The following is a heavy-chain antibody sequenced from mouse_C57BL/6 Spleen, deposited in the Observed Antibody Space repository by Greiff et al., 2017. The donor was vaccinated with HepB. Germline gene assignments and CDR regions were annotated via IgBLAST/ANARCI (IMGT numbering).Heavy chain of an antibody. Sequence: VQLQQPVAWRVHPLASVPLSCKACGYTFPSDWSHWVKRWPGQGLEWIGMIHPNSGSTNYNEKFKSKATLTVDKSSSTAYMQLSSLTSDDSAVYYCARSPQYFRSSYIGCWAERSPPTISS. J-gene: IGHJ2*01. CDR2: IHPNSGST. D-gene: IGHD1-1*01. CDR1: GYTFPSDW. CDR3: ARSPQYFRSSYIGC. V-gene: IGHV1-64*01.